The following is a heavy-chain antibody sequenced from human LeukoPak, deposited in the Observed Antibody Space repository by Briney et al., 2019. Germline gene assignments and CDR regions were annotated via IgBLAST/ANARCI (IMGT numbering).Heavy chain of an antibody. V-gene: IGHV5-51*01. J-gene: IGHJ3*02. CDR3: ARRPYDYGGPNAFDI. CDR1: GYSFTSYW. D-gene: IGHD4-23*01. CDR2: IYPGDSDT. Sequence: GESLKISCKGSGYSFTSYWIGWVRQMPGKGLEWMGIIYPGDSDTRYSPSFQGQVTISADKSISTAYLQWSSLKASDTAMYYCARRPYDYGGPNAFDIWGQGTMVTVSS.